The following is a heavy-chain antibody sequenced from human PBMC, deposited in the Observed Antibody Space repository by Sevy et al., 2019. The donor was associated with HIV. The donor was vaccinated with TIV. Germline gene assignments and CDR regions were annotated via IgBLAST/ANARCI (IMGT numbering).Heavy chain of an antibody. V-gene: IGHV3-7*01. CDR1: GFTFSTYW. J-gene: IGHJ4*02. D-gene: IGHD6-19*01. CDR2: IKQDGSDK. Sequence: GGSLRLSCAASGFTFSTYWMSWVRQAPGKGLEWVANIKQDGSDKNYMDSVKGRFTISRDNAKNSLYLQMGSLRAEDTAVYYCATLSSPMPNSGWYDFFDHWGQGTLVTVSS. CDR3: ATLSSPMPNSGWYDFFDH.